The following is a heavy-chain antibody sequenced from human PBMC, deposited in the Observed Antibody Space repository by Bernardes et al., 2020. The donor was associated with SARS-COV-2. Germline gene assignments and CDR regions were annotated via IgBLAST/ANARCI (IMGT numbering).Heavy chain of an antibody. J-gene: IGHJ1*01. CDR1: GASVSSGTYY. V-gene: IGHV4-61*01. CDR3: ARHGHSYGDSTFHTDDYPFQH. D-gene: IGHD5-18*01. CDR2: IYYSGST. Sequence: SETLSLTCTVSGASVSSGTYYWSWIRQPPGKGLEWIGYIYYSGSTTYNPSLRSRVSISRDTSKNLFSLKVTSVTAADTAVYYCARHGHSYGDSTFHTDDYPFQHWGQGTLVTVSS.